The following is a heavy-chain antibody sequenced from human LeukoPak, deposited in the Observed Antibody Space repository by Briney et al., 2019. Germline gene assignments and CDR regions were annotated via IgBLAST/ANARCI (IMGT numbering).Heavy chain of an antibody. Sequence: PGGSLRLSCAASGFTFSSYAMSWVRQAPGKGLEWVSAISGNSGSTYYADSVKGRFTISRGNSKNTLYLQMNSLRAEDTAVYYCAKDLKQWLEYYFDYWGQGTLVTVSS. V-gene: IGHV3-23*01. CDR3: AKDLKQWLEYYFDY. CDR1: GFTFSSYA. D-gene: IGHD6-19*01. J-gene: IGHJ4*02. CDR2: ISGNSGST.